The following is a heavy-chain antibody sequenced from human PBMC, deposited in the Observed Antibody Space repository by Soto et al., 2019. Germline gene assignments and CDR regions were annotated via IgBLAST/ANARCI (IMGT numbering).Heavy chain of an antibody. Sequence: EVQLLQSGGGLVQPGGSLRLSCAASGFTFSSYAMSWVRQTPGKGLEWVSTISGTGGSTYYPDCVKGRFTISRDNSKNTVYLQMNSLRAEDAAVYYCAKDMTSGYYLFDYWGQGTLVTVSS. CDR2: ISGTGGST. J-gene: IGHJ4*02. D-gene: IGHD3-22*01. CDR1: GFTFSSYA. V-gene: IGHV3-23*01. CDR3: AKDMTSGYYLFDY.